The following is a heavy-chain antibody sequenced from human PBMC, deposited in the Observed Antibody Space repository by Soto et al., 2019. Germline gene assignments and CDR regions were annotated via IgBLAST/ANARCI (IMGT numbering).Heavy chain of an antibody. Sequence: GESLKISCKGSGYSFTSYWISWVRQMPGKGLEWMGRIDPSDSYTNYSPSFQGHVTISADKSISTAYLQWSSLKASDTAMYYCARHVPTIFGVVINNWFDPWGQGTLVTVSS. CDR2: IDPSDSYT. CDR3: ARHVPTIFGVVINNWFDP. CDR1: GYSFTSYW. V-gene: IGHV5-10-1*01. J-gene: IGHJ5*02. D-gene: IGHD3-3*01.